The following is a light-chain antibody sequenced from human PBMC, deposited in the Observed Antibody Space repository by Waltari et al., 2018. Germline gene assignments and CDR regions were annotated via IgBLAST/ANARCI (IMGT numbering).Light chain of an antibody. Sequence: QSVLTRPPSASGTPGQRVTISCSGSNSNIGASTVDWYQQVPGTAPKLLLYNNNQRPSGVPDRFSGSKSGTSASLAISGLRSEDETDYYCAAWDDNLRAWVFGGGTKLTVL. CDR1: NSNIGAST. V-gene: IGLV1-44*01. CDR3: AAWDDNLRAWV. CDR2: NNN. J-gene: IGLJ3*02.